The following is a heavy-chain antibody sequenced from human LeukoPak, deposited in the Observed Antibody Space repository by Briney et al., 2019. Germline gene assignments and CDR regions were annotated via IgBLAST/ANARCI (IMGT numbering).Heavy chain of an antibody. V-gene: IGHV3-23*01. Sequence: GGTLRLSCAASGFTFSTYGMNWVRQAPGKGLEWVSGISPSGDITYYADSVMGRFSISRDNPKSTVSLQMNNLRGEDTALYYCSKAGDTNYYRYGDYWGQGTLVTVSS. J-gene: IGHJ4*02. CDR1: GFTFSTYG. CDR3: SKAGDTNYYRYGDY. CDR2: ISPSGDIT. D-gene: IGHD5-18*01.